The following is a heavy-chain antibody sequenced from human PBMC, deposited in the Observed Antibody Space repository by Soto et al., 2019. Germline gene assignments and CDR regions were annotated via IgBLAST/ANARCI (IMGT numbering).Heavy chain of an antibody. CDR1: GGSISSSSYY. J-gene: IGHJ4*02. V-gene: IGHV4-39*01. Sequence: LSLTCTVSGGSISSSSYYWGWIRQPPGKGLEWIGSIYYSGSTYYNPSLKSRVTISVDTSKNQFSLKLSSVTAADTAVYYCARGEECFPYFDYWGQGTLVAVYS. D-gene: IGHD3-10*01. CDR2: IYYSGST. CDR3: ARGEECFPYFDY.